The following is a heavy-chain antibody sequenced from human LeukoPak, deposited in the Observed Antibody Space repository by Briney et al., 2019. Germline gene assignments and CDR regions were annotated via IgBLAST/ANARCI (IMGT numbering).Heavy chain of an antibody. CDR2: ISSSSSTI. CDR1: GFTFSSYS. Sequence: GGSLRLSCAASGFTFSSYSMNWVRQAPGKGLEWVSYISSSSSTIYYADSVKGRFTISRDNAKNSLYLQMNSLRAEDTAVYYCARDASSSGWYPNYFDYWGQGTLVTVSS. D-gene: IGHD6-19*01. CDR3: ARDASSSGWYPNYFDY. J-gene: IGHJ4*02. V-gene: IGHV3-48*04.